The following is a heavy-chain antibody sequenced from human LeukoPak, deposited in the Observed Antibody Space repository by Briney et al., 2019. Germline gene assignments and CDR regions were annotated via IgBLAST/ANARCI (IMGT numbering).Heavy chain of an antibody. J-gene: IGHJ4*02. V-gene: IGHV4-38-2*02. CDR1: GYSISSAYY. Sequence: PSETLSLTCTVSGYSISSAYYWGFIRQPPGKGLEWIGSIYYSGSTYYNPSLKSRVTISVDTSKNQFSLKLSSVTAADTAVYYCAREECSGGSCYSAIDYWGQGTLVTVSS. CDR2: IYYSGST. CDR3: AREECSGGSCYSAIDY. D-gene: IGHD2-15*01.